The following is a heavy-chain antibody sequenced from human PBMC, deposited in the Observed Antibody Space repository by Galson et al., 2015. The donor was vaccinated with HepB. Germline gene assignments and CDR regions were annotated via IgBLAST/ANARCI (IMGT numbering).Heavy chain of an antibody. J-gene: IGHJ4*02. Sequence: SLRLSCAASGFTFSSYGMHWVRQAPGKGLEWVAFIRYDGSNKYYADSVKGRFTISRDNSKNTLYLQMNSLRAEDTAVYYCAKDEGAVDTAFDYWGQGTLVTVSS. D-gene: IGHD5-18*01. CDR2: IRYDGSNK. V-gene: IGHV3-30*02. CDR3: AKDEGAVDTAFDY. CDR1: GFTFSSYG.